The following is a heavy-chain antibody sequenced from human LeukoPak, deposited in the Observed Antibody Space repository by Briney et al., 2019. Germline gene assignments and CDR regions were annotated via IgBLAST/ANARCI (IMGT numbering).Heavy chain of an antibody. Sequence: KTSETLSLTCTVSGVSISSYYWSWIRQPAGRGLEWIGRIYTSGNTNYNPSLKSRVTMSVDTSKNQFSLRLSSVTAADTAVYYCARPNRSGSYWYFDLWGRGTLVTVSS. V-gene: IGHV4-4*07. CDR1: GVSISSYY. J-gene: IGHJ2*01. D-gene: IGHD1-26*01. CDR2: IYTSGNT. CDR3: ARPNRSGSYWYFDL.